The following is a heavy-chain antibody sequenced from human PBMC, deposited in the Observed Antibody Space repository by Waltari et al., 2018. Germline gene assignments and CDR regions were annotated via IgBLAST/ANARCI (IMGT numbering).Heavy chain of an antibody. CDR1: GDSFINDG. Sequence: VESGGGLVKPGGSLTLSCAASGDSFINDGMNWARQAPGKGLEWVGRIKSKSAGGTTDYAAPVKGRFTISRDDSKKTLYLQMNSLKTEDTGVYYCSTYYDPGVFWGQGTLVTVSP. V-gene: IGHV3-15*07. J-gene: IGHJ4*02. CDR2: IKSKSAGGTT. CDR3: STYYDPGVF. D-gene: IGHD1-26*01.